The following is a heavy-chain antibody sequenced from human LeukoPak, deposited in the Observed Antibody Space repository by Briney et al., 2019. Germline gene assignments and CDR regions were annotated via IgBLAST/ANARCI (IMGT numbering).Heavy chain of an antibody. V-gene: IGHV3-30*02. J-gene: IGHJ4*02. D-gene: IGHD3-10*01. CDR2: IRYDGSNK. CDR3: AKDQGSYPYYFDY. Sequence: GGSLRLSCAASGFTFSSYSMNWVRQAPGKGLEWVAFIRYDGSNKYYADSVKGRFTISRDNSKNTLYLQMNSLRAEDTAVYYCAKDQGSYPYYFDYWGQGTLVTVSS. CDR1: GFTFSSYS.